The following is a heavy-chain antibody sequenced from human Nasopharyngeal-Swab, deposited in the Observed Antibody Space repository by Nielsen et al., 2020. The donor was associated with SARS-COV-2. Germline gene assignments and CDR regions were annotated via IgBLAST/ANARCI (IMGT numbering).Heavy chain of an antibody. CDR3: AADRAAAGTGGMDV. V-gene: IGHV1-58*01. D-gene: IGHD6-13*01. CDR2: IVVGSGNT. Sequence: WVRQAPGQRLEWIGWIVVGSGNTNYAQKFQERVTITRDMSTSTAYMELSSLSSEDTAVYYCAADRAAAGTGGMDVWGQGTTVTVSS. J-gene: IGHJ6*02.